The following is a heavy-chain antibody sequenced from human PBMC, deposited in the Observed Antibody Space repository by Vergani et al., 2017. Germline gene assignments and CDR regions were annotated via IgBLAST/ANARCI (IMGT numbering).Heavy chain of an antibody. CDR2: IYYSGST. J-gene: IGHJ4*02. Sequence: QLQLQESGPGLVKPSETLSLTCTVSGGSISSSSYYWGWIRQPPGKGLEWIGSIYYSGSTYYNPSLKSRGTISVDTSKNQFSLKRSSVTDADTAVYYCARHAAGTFDYWGQGTLVTVSS. D-gene: IGHD6-13*01. CDR1: GGSISSSSYY. V-gene: IGHV4-39*01. CDR3: ARHAAGTFDY.